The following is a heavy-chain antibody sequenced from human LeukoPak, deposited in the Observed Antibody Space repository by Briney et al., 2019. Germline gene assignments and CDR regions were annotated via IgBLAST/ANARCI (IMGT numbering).Heavy chain of an antibody. J-gene: IGHJ5*02. CDR1: GYSISSGYY. D-gene: IGHD4-11*01. Sequence: SETLSLTCAVSGYSISSGYYWGWIRQPPGKGLEWIGSFYHSGNSYYNPSLKSRVSISVDTSKNQFSLNLSSVTAADTALYYCARHDFYSNYPHNWFDPWGQGTLSPSPQ. CDR3: ARHDFYSNYPHNWFDP. CDR2: FYHSGNS. V-gene: IGHV4-38-2*01.